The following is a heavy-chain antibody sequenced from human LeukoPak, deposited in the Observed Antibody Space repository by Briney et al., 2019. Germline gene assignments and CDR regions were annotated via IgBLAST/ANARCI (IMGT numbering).Heavy chain of an antibody. CDR1: GYTFTGYY. CDR2: INPNSGGT. J-gene: IGHJ1*01. D-gene: IGHD3-10*02. CDR3: ARAITLSRAV. Sequence: ASVTVSCKASGYTFTGYYMHWVRQAPGQGLEWMGWINPNSGGTNYAQKFQGRVNITRDTSISTAYMELSRLRSDDTAVYYCARAITLSRAVWGQGPLVTVSS. V-gene: IGHV1-2*02.